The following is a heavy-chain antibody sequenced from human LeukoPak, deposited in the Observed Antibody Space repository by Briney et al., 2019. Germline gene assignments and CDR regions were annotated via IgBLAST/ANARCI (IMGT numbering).Heavy chain of an antibody. D-gene: IGHD2-2*03. Sequence: GGYLRLFCAASGFTFTSYAVSWVRQAPGKGLEWVSHISSSGSAKYYADSVKGRFTISRDNAKNSLYLQMNSLRDEDTAVFYCASGSGHWGQGTLVTVSS. CDR3: ASGSGH. V-gene: IGHV3-48*02. CDR2: ISSSGSAK. CDR1: GFTFTSYA. J-gene: IGHJ4*02.